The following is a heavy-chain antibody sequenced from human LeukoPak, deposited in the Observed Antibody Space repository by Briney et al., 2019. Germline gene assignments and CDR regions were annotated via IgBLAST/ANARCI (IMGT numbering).Heavy chain of an antibody. J-gene: IGHJ4*02. CDR1: GFTFSSYA. D-gene: IGHD3-10*01. CDR2: ISYDGSNK. Sequence: GGSLRLSCAASGFTFSSYAMHWVRQAPGKGLEWVAVISYDGSNKYYADSVKGRFTISRDNSKNTLYLQMNSLRAEDTAVYYCARDLHYYCHGDYWGQGTLVTVSS. V-gene: IGHV3-30*04. CDR3: ARDLHYYCHGDY.